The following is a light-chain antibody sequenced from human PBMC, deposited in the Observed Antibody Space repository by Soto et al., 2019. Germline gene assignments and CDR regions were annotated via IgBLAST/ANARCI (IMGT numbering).Light chain of an antibody. Sequence: EIVLTQSPGTLSLSPGERATLSCRASQSVSSSYLAWYQQKPGQAPRLLIYGASSRATGIPDRFSGSGSGTDSTLTISRLEPEDFAVYYCQQYGSSPPYTFGQGNKLEIK. V-gene: IGKV3-20*01. J-gene: IGKJ2*01. CDR1: QSVSSSY. CDR2: GAS. CDR3: QQYGSSPPYT.